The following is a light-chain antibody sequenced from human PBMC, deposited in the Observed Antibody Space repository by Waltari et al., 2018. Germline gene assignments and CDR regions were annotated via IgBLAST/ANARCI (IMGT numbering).Light chain of an antibody. Sequence: QSVLTQPPSASGTPGQRVTISCSGTRSNIGSNYLYWYQQLPGTAPKLLIYRNNQRPSGVPDRFSGSKSGTSASLAISGLRSEDEADYYCVAWDDSLSGRVFGGGTKVTVL. CDR3: VAWDDSLSGRV. CDR2: RNN. V-gene: IGLV1-47*01. CDR1: RSNIGSNY. J-gene: IGLJ3*02.